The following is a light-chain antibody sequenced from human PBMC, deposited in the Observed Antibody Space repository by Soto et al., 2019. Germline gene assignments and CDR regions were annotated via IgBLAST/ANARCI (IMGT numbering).Light chain of an antibody. V-gene: IGLV2-23*01. J-gene: IGLJ1*01. CDR3: CSSARGRTVV. Sequence: QSALTQPASVSGSPGQSITISCTGSSSAVGSYRLVSWYQCHPGKVPKLIIYEGSKRPSGVSNRFSGSEPGNTASLTISGLQAEAEAYYFCCSSARGRTVVFGTWTKVTVL. CDR2: EGS. CDR1: SSAVGSYRL.